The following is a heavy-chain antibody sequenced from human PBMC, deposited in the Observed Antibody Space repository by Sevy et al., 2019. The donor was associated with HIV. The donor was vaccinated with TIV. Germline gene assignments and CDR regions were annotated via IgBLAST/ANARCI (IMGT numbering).Heavy chain of an antibody. CDR3: AGHRATTDVEYHYGMDV. CDR2: IKQDGSEK. D-gene: IGHD4-17*01. CDR1: GFTFNTYW. J-gene: IGHJ6*01. Sequence: GSLRLSCAASGFTFNTYWMNWVRQAPGKGLEWVANIKQDGSEKYYVDSVKGRFTISRDNSKKSLYLQMNSLRAEDTAVYYCAGHRATTDVEYHYGMDVWGQGTTVTVSS. V-gene: IGHV3-7*01.